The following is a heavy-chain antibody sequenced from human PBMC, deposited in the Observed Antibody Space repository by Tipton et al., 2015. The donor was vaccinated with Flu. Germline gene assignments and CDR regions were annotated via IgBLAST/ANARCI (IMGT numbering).Heavy chain of an antibody. CDR2: IKKDGSVK. Sequence: SLRLSCAASGFTVSLYWMTWVRRAPGKGLEWVASIKKDGSVKYYVDSVKGRFTISRDNAKNSLYLQMNSLRAEDTAVYYCARAVGSSSSYWGQGTLVTVSS. CDR3: ARAVGSSSSY. J-gene: IGHJ4*02. V-gene: IGHV3-7*01. CDR1: GFTVSLYW. D-gene: IGHD6-6*01.